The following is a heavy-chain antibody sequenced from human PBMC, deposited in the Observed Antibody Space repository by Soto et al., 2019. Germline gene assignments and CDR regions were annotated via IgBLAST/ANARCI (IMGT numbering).Heavy chain of an antibody. CDR1: GYTFTSYY. CDR2: INPSGGST. V-gene: IGHV1-46*03. J-gene: IGHJ3*02. Sequence: QVQLVQSGAEVKKPGASVKVSCKASGYTFTSYYMHWVRQAPGQGLEWMGIINPSGGSTSYAQKLQGRVTMTRDTSTSTVYMELSSLRSEDTAVYYCASQAGEATGTTRPHDAFDIWGQGTMVTVSS. D-gene: IGHD1-1*01. CDR3: ASQAGEATGTTRPHDAFDI.